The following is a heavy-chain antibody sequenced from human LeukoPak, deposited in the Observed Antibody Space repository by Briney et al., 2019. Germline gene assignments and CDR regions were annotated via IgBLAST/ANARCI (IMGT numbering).Heavy chain of an antibody. J-gene: IGHJ4*02. Sequence: SETLSLTCTVSGGSISSYYWSWIRQPPGKGLEWIGYIYHSGSTSYNPSLKSRVTISVDTSKNHFSLKVSSVTGADTAVYYCARHWEGYNSGIVDCWGQATLVTVSS. CDR3: ARHWEGYNSGIVDC. D-gene: IGHD5-18*01. CDR1: GGSISSYY. V-gene: IGHV4-59*08. CDR2: IYHSGST.